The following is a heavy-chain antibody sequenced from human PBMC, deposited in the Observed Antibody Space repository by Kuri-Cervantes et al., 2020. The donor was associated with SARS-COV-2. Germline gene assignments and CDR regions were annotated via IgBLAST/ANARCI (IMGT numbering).Heavy chain of an antibody. J-gene: IGHJ6*02. CDR2: IKSKTDGGTT. Sequence: SWAASGFTSDDYAMHWVRQAPGKGLEWVGRIKSKTDGGTTDYAAPVKGRFTISRDDSKNTLYLQMNSLKTEDTAVYYCTTRVEWLLSWDGMDVWGQGTTVTVSS. D-gene: IGHD3-3*01. CDR1: GFTSDDYA. CDR3: TTRVEWLLSWDGMDV. V-gene: IGHV3-15*01.